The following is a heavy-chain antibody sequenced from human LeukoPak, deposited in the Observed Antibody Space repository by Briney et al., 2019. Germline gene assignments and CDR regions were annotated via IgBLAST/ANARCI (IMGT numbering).Heavy chain of an antibody. CDR2: IIPIFAKP. CDR3: AREEVDRLDY. CDR1: GGTFNSYA. V-gene: IGHV1-69*05. D-gene: IGHD5-12*01. Sequence: SVKVSCKASGGTFNSYATSWVRQAPGQGLEWMGGIIPIFAKPNYAQKFQGRVTITTDESTSTAYMELSSLKSEDTAVYYCAREEVDRLDYWGQGTLVTVSS. J-gene: IGHJ4*02.